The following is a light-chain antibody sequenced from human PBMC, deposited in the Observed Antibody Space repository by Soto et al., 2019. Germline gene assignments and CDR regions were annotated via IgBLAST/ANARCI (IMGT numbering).Light chain of an antibody. J-gene: IGKJ3*01. CDR1: QGISSW. V-gene: IGKV1-12*02. CDR3: QQAKSFPFT. CDR2: AAS. Sequence: DIQMTQSPSSVSASVGDRDTITCRASQGISSWLAWYQQKPGQAPKLLIYAASSLQSWIPSRYRGRGSGTDFTFTISSLQPEDFATYYFQQAKSFPFTFGPGTKVDI.